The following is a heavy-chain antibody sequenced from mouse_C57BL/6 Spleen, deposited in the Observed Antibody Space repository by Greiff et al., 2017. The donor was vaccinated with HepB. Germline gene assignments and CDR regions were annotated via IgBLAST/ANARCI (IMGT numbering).Heavy chain of an antibody. CDR2: IHPNSGST. J-gene: IGHJ3*01. CDR3: ARGDYDKNWFDY. D-gene: IGHD2-4*01. CDR1: GYTFTSYW. V-gene: IGHV1-64*01. Sequence: QVQLQQPGAELVKPGASVKLSCKASGYTFTSYWMHWVKQRPGQGLEWIGMIHPNSGSTNYNEKFKSKATLTVDKSSSTAYMQLSSLTSEDYAVYNCARGDYDKNWFDYWGQGTLVTVSA.